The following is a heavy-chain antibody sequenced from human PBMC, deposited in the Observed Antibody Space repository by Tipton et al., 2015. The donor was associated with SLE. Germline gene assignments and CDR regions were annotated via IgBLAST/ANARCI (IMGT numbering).Heavy chain of an antibody. J-gene: IGHJ4*02. D-gene: IGHD6-25*01. CDR1: GGSISSYY. V-gene: IGHV4-59*01. Sequence: LRLSCTVSGGSISSYYWSWIRQPPGKGLEWIGYIYYSGSTNYNPSLKSRVTISVDTSKNQFSLKLSSVTAADTAVYYCARDGGGIAASVFGYWGQGTLVTV. CDR3: ARDGGGIAASVFGY. CDR2: IYYSGST.